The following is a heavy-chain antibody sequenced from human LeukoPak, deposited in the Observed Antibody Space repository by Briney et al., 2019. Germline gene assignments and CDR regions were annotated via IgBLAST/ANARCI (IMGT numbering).Heavy chain of an antibody. CDR3: ARAMNIKVGATSFDY. CDR1: GFTFSSYW. Sequence: PGGSLRLSCAASGFTFSSYWMHWVRQAPGKGLVWVSGINSDGSSTSYADSVKGRFTISRDNAKNTLYLQMNSLRAEDTAVYYCARAMNIKVGATSFDYWGQGTLVTVSS. J-gene: IGHJ4*02. CDR2: INSDGSST. D-gene: IGHD1-26*01. V-gene: IGHV3-74*01.